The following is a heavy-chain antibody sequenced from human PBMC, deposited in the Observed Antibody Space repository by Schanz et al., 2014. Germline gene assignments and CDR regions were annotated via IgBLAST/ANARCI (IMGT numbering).Heavy chain of an antibody. J-gene: IGHJ6*03. CDR1: GFTFSSYA. V-gene: IGHV3-21*02. D-gene: IGHD2-21*02. CDR3: ARPSDSSWYMDV. Sequence: EQLVESGGGAVQPGRSLRLSCAASGFTFSSYAVDWIRQAPGKGLEWVSSISSSSSYISYADSVKGRFTISRDNAKNSLYLQMNSLRAEDTAVYYCARPSDSSWYMDVWGKGTTVTVSS. CDR2: ISSSSSYI.